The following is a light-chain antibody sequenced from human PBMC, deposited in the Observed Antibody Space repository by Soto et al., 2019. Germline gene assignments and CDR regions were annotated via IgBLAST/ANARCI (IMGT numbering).Light chain of an antibody. Sequence: QSALTQPASVSGSPGQSITISCTGTSSDVGGSDFVSWHQQHPGKAPKLMIYDVSKWPSGVSNRFSGSQSGNTASLTISGLQAEDESDYYGSSYTSSRSYVFGTGTKVTVL. CDR3: SSYTSSRSYV. V-gene: IGLV2-14*01. CDR2: DVS. J-gene: IGLJ1*01. CDR1: SSDVGGSDF.